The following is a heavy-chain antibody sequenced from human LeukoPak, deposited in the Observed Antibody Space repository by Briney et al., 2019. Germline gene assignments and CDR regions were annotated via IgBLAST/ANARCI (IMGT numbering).Heavy chain of an antibody. Sequence: GGSLRLSCAASGFTVSTHYMNWVRQAPGKGLEWVSVIDSAGKTYYADSVKARFTISTDNSNNTVFLQLISVRAEDTPVYYCGGRGGYSGQYVGGGIEGYFDYWGQGTVVTVSS. CDR2: IDSAGKT. CDR3: GGRGGYSGQYVGGGIEGYFDY. D-gene: IGHD5-12*01. V-gene: IGHV3-53*01. J-gene: IGHJ4*02. CDR1: GFTVSTHY.